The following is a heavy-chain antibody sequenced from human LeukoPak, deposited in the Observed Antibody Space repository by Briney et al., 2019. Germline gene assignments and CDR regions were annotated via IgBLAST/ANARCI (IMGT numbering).Heavy chain of an antibody. CDR2: IYYSGST. CDR1: GGSITTDDYY. Sequence: SETLSLICTVSGGSITTDDYYWGWIRQPPGKGLEWIGNIYYSGSTYYNPSLKSRLTMSVDTSKNQFSLRLSSVTAADTAVYYCARPRRYCSNGVCLSYFDYWGQGTLVTVSS. J-gene: IGHJ4*02. V-gene: IGHV4-39*01. CDR3: ARPRRYCSNGVCLSYFDY. D-gene: IGHD2-8*01.